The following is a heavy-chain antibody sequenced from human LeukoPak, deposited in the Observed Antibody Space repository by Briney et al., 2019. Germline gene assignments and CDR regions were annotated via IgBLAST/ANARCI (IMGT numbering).Heavy chain of an antibody. V-gene: IGHV1-69*13. CDR1: AGTFSSYA. CDR2: IIPIVGTA. D-gene: IGHD2-2*01. Sequence: ASVKVSCKASAGTFSSYAISWVRQAPGQVLEWMGGIIPIVGTASYAQKLEGRVTITAAEPTSTAYMEPSRLRSQDTAVYYCARDSSSHCSSTSCYGTYHFDYWGQGTLVTVSS. CDR3: ARDSSSHCSSTSCYGTYHFDY. J-gene: IGHJ4*02.